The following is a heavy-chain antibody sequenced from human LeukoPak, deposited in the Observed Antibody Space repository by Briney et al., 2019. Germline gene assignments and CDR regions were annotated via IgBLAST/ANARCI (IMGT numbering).Heavy chain of an antibody. CDR3: ARDPAPGDSSGYYHFDY. CDR2: IKQDGSEK. CDR1: GFTFSSYW. V-gene: IGHV3-7*01. Sequence: GGSLRLSCAASGFTFSSYWMSWVRQAPGKGLEWVANIKQDGSEKYYVDSVKGRFTISRDNAKNSLYLQMNSLRAEDTAVYYCARDPAPGDSSGYYHFDYWGQGTLVTVSS. J-gene: IGHJ4*02. D-gene: IGHD3-22*01.